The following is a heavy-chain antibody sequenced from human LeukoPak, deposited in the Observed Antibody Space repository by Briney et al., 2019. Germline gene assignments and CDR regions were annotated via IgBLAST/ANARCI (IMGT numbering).Heavy chain of an antibody. CDR1: GGSISSNNW. D-gene: IGHD1-1*01. CDR3: ARVDINNWHSCDY. J-gene: IGHJ4*02. CDR2: IYHSGSP. Sequence: PSGTLSLTCAVSGGSISSNNWWGWVRQPPGKGLEWIGEIYHSGSPNYNPSLKSRVTISVDKSRNHFSLNLSSVTAADTAVYYCARVDINNWHSCDYWGQGTLVTVSS. V-gene: IGHV4-4*02.